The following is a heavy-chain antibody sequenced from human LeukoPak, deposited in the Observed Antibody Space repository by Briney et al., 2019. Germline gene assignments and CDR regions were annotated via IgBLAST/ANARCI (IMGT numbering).Heavy chain of an antibody. CDR2: IDPSDSET. D-gene: IGHD7-27*01. V-gene: IGHV5-51*01. CDR1: GYSFTSYW. Sequence: GESLKISCKASGYSFTSYWIGWVRHMPGKGLEWMGIIDPSDSETRYTPSFQGQVTNSVDKSLTTAYLQWNSLKASDTAMYYCARQPAMGRSGDYWGQGTLVTVSS. J-gene: IGHJ4*02. CDR3: ARQPAMGRSGDY.